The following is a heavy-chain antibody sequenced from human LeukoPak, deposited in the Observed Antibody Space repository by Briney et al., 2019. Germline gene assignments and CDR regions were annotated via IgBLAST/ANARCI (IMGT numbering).Heavy chain of an antibody. CDR1: GYSLSSGYY. V-gene: IGHV4-38-2*01. J-gene: IGHJ3*02. Sequence: PSETLSLTCAVSGYSLSSGYYWGWIRPPPPKGLEWIGSIYHSGSTYYNPTLQSRVTISVDTSKNQFSLKLSSVTAADPGVYYCARHEDTAMTKGWAFDIWGQGTMVTVSS. CDR3: ARHEDTAMTKGWAFDI. CDR2: IYHSGST. D-gene: IGHD5-18*01.